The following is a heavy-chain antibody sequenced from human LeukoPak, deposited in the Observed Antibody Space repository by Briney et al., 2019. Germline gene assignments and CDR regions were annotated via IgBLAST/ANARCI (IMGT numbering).Heavy chain of an antibody. CDR2: INPLFGTV. J-gene: IGHJ2*01. CDR3: ARDGALGSGEFDWYFDL. V-gene: IGHV1-69*13. Sequence: ASVKVSCKASGGTFSSFTLSWVRQAPGQGLEWVAGINPLFGTVKYAKKFQDRVTIDVDESSTTAYMELSRLRSEDTAVYYCARDGALGSGEFDWYFDLWGRGTLVIVSS. D-gene: IGHD3-16*01. CDR1: GGTFSSFT.